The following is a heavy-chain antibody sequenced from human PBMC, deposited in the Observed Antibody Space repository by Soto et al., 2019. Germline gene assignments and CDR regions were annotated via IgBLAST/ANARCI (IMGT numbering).Heavy chain of an antibody. V-gene: IGHV4-31*03. CDR3: ASSYSSINFDF. Sequence: PSETLSLTCTVSGGSISSDGYYCSWIRQHPGKGLEWIGYIYYTGRTYYNPSLTSRVTVSLDRSKNQYSLRLTSVTAADTAVYYCASSYSSINFDFWGPGSMVTVSS. J-gene: IGHJ3*01. CDR2: IYYTGRT. CDR1: GGSISSDGYY. D-gene: IGHD6-19*01.